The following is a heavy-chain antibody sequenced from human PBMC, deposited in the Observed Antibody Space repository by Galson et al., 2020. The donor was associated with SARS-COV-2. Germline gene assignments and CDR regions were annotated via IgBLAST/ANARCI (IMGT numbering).Heavy chain of an antibody. CDR1: GGSITSDGHY. D-gene: IGHD4-17*01. Sequence: SETLSLTCTVSGGSITSDGHYWGWLPQPPGLELDWISNFNYSGSAYYNPSLKSRISIAVDTSKKQLSLRLTSVTAADTAVYYCARGGSTVDYFDYWGQGSLVTVSS. CDR3: ARGGSTVDYFDY. J-gene: IGHJ4*02. V-gene: IGHV4-39*07. CDR2: FNYSGSA.